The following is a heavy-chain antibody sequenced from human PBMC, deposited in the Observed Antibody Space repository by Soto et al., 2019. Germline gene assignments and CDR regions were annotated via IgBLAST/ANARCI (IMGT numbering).Heavy chain of an antibody. Sequence: QPGGSLRLSCAASGITFSDYGMHWVRQAPGKGLEWVAGVWKDGSNRYCVDSVKGRFTISRDNSKNTLCLQMNSLRDEDTAVYYCAKVPRGSNFGYYNFWGQGTLVTVSS. CDR3: AKVPRGSNFGYYNF. CDR2: VWKDGSNR. CDR1: GITFSDYG. J-gene: IGHJ4*02. V-gene: IGHV3-30*02. D-gene: IGHD5-18*01.